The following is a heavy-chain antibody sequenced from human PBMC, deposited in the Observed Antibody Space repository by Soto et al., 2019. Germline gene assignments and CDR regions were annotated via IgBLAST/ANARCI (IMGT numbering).Heavy chain of an antibody. D-gene: IGHD3-3*01. CDR1: GVSISSGGYY. CDR3: AIKNDFSRGSFYYSGRDV. V-gene: IGHV4-31*03. Sequence: QLQESGPGLVKPSQTLSLTCTVSGVSISSGGYYWSWIRQLPGKGLEWMGYIYRSGNAYYNLSPESRLTISVDTSKNHFALKLSSVTAADTAVYYCAIKNDFSRGSFYYSGRDVWGHGTTVTVSS. CDR2: IYRSGNA. J-gene: IGHJ6*02.